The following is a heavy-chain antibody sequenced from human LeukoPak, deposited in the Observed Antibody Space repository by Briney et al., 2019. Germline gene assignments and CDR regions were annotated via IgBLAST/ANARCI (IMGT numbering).Heavy chain of an antibody. D-gene: IGHD5-18*01. V-gene: IGHV3-23*01. J-gene: IGHJ4*02. CDR2: ITYIDGST. Sequence: GGSLRLSCAASGFTFSSYAMSWVRQAPGKGLEWVSGITYIDGSTYYADSVKGRFTISRDNSKNTLYLQMNSLRAEDTAVYYCARTGYNYGTPLNDWGQGTLVTVSS. CDR3: ARTGYNYGTPLND. CDR1: GFTFSSYA.